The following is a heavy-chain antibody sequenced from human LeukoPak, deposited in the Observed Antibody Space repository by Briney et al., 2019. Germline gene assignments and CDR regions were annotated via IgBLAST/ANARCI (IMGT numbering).Heavy chain of an antibody. D-gene: IGHD3-10*01. J-gene: IGHJ4*02. CDR2: IYYSGST. CDR1: GGSISSSSYY. CDR3: ARDSRYYYGSGSYGY. V-gene: IGHV4-39*07. Sequence: PSETLSLTCTVSGGSISSSSYYWGWIRQPPGKGLEWIGSIYYSGSTYYNPSLKSRVTISVDTSKNQFSLKLSSVTAADTAVYYCARDSRYYYGSGSYGYWGQGTLVTVSS.